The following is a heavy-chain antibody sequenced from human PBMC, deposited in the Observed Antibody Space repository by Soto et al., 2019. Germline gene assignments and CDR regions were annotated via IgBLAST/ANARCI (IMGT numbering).Heavy chain of an antibody. V-gene: IGHV3-30-3*01. Sequence: ESGGGVVQPGRSLRLSCSASGFTFSSYAMHWVRQAPGKGLEWVAVISYDGSNKYYADSVKGLFTISRDNSKNTLYLQMNSLRAEDTAVYYCASRKINYDSSGYPSAFDYWGQGTLVTVSS. CDR2: ISYDGSNK. J-gene: IGHJ4*02. CDR1: GFTFSSYA. CDR3: ASRKINYDSSGYPSAFDY. D-gene: IGHD3-22*01.